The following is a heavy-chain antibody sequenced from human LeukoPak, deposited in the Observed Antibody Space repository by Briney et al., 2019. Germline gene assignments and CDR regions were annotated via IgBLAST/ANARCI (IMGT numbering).Heavy chain of an antibody. CDR3: ATVLSVGHYLWFDP. D-gene: IGHD4-17*01. Sequence: ASVKVSCKVSGYTLTELAIHWVRQAPGKGLEWMGCFDPEDGETIYAQKFQGRVTMTKDTSTDTAYMELSSLRSEDTAVYYCATVLSVGHYLWFDPWGQGTLVTVSS. CDR1: GYTLTELA. J-gene: IGHJ5*02. V-gene: IGHV1-24*01. CDR2: FDPEDGET.